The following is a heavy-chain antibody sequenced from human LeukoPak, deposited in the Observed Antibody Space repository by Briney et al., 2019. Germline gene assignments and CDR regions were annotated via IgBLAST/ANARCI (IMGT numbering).Heavy chain of an antibody. CDR3: ASTTTTYYSYFYYYMGV. CDR1: VGSIRSYY. Sequence: SETLSLTCTVSVGSIRSYYWIWIRQPPGKGLEGIGYIYSSGSTNYDPSLNSRVTISVDTSKNQFSLKLTSVTAADTAVYYCASTTTTYYSYFYYYMGVWGKGTTVTVSS. J-gene: IGHJ6*03. CDR2: IYSSGST. D-gene: IGHD4-17*01. V-gene: IGHV4-4*09.